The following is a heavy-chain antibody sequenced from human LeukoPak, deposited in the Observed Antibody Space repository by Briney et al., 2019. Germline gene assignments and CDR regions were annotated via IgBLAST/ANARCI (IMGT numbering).Heavy chain of an antibody. CDR3: ARVIAVAGGHYYGMDV. CDR2: IIPIFGTA. V-gene: IGHV1-69*01. D-gene: IGHD6-19*01. CDR1: GGTFSSYA. Sequence: GSSVKVSCKASGGTFSSYAISWVRQAPGQGLEWMGGIIPIFGTANYAQKFQGRVTITADESTSTAYMELSSLRSEDTAVYYCARVIAVAGGHYYGMDVWGQGTTATVSS. J-gene: IGHJ6*02.